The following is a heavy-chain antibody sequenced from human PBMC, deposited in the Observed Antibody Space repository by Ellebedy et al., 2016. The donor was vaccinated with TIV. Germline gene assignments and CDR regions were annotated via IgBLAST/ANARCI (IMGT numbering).Heavy chain of an antibody. CDR3: ARDLIAAAGTSRAGYAFDI. V-gene: IGHV1-3*01. J-gene: IGHJ3*02. CDR1: GYTFTSYA. Sequence: ASVKVSCXASGYTFTSYAMHWVRQAPGQRLEWMGWISAYNGNTNYAQKLQGRVTMTTDTSTSTAYMELSSLRSEDTAVYYCARDLIAAAGTSRAGYAFDIWGQGTMVTVSS. D-gene: IGHD6-13*01. CDR2: ISAYNGNT.